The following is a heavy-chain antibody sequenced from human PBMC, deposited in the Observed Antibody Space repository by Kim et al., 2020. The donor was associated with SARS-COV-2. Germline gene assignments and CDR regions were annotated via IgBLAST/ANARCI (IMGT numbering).Heavy chain of an antibody. V-gene: IGHV1-18*04. CDR1: GYGFNTYA. CDR3: ARDVQLDQPT. J-gene: IGHJ2*01. CDR2: ISTYSGHA. Sequence: ASVKVSCKTSGYGFNTYAISWVRQAPGQGLEWMGWISTYSGHANTADKFQGRISMTTDASTSTVFLEVRNLKLDDTAIYSCARDVQLDQPTRGR. D-gene: IGHD1-1*01.